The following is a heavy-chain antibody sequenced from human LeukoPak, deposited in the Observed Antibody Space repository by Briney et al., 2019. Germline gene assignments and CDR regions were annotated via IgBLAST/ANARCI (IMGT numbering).Heavy chain of an antibody. J-gene: IGHJ3*02. CDR2: IDYTGSA. CDR3: ARALYYSLFGGHLRHSFDI. CDR1: AGSISAYY. Sequence: PSETLSLTCSVSAGSISAYYWSWIRQPPGKGLEWIGYIDYTGSANYNPSLKSRVTVSVDTSKNQFSLKLSSVSAADTAVYYCARALYYSLFGGHLRHSFDIWGQGTMVTVSS. V-gene: IGHV4-59*01. D-gene: IGHD3-10*01.